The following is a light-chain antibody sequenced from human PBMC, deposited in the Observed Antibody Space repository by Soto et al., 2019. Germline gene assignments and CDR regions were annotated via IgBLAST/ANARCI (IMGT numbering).Light chain of an antibody. CDR2: GDI. V-gene: IGLV1-40*01. Sequence: QSVLTQPPSVSGAPGQRLTISCTGSSSNIGAGYDVHWYQQFPGTAPKLLIFGDINRPSGVPDRFSASKSGTSASLAITGLQAEDEADYYCQSYDSVMRASVFGGGTKLTVL. CDR1: SSNIGAGYD. CDR3: QSYDSVMRASV. J-gene: IGLJ2*01.